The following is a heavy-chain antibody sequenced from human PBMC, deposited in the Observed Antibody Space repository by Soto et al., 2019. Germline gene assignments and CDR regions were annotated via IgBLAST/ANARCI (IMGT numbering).Heavy chain of an antibody. CDR2: IHLGGTT. V-gene: IGHV4-4*02. Sequence: QVQLQESGPGLVKPSGTLSLTCAVSGDSITSSAWWSCVRQPPGKGLEWIGEIHLGGTTNYNPSLXXRVTISVDKSKTQFSLILNSVTAADTAIYYCARGDNWRLDLWGQGTLVTVSS. D-gene: IGHD1-20*01. CDR3: ARGDNWRLDL. J-gene: IGHJ5*02. CDR1: GDSITSSAW.